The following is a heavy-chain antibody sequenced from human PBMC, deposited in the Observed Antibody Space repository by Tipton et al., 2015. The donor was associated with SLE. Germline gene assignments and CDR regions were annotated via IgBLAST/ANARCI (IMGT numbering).Heavy chain of an antibody. CDR3: ATARELRGPFDY. CDR2: IYHSGST. Sequence: LRLSCTVSGGSISSSSYYWGWIRQPPGKGLEWIGEIYHSGSTNYNPSLKSRVTISVDKSKNQFSLKLSSVTAADTAVYYCATARELRGPFDYWGQGTLVTVSS. J-gene: IGHJ4*02. D-gene: IGHD1-26*01. CDR1: GGSISSSSYY. V-gene: IGHV4-39*07.